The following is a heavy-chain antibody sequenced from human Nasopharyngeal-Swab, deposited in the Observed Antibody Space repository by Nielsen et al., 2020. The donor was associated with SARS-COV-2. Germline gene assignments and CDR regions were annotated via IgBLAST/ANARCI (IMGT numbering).Heavy chain of an antibody. V-gene: IGHV1-18*01. D-gene: IGHD1-26*01. CDR3: ARDGLVSGSYDAFDI. CDR2: ISAYNGNT. J-gene: IGHJ3*02. Sequence: ASVKVSCKASGYTFTSYGISWVRQAPGQGLEWMGWISAYNGNTNYAQKLQGRVTMTTDTSTSTVYMELSSLRSEDTAVYYCARDGLVSGSYDAFDIWGQGTMVTVSS. CDR1: GYTFTSYG.